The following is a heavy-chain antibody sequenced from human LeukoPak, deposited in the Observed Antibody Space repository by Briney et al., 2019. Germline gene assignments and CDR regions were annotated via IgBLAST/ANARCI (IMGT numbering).Heavy chain of an antibody. CDR1: GGSISTDDYW. J-gene: IGHJ4*02. D-gene: IGHD5/OR15-5a*01. CDR3: ARQMGLGVWALDY. V-gene: IGHV4-39*01. CDR2: IFFTGKT. Sequence: SETLSLTCDVSGGSISTDDYWWGWIRQPPGKGLEWIAIIFFTGKTHHNPSLRSRAFMSVDTSKNQFSLRLSAVTAADTAVYYCARQMGLGVWALDYWGQGALVTVSS.